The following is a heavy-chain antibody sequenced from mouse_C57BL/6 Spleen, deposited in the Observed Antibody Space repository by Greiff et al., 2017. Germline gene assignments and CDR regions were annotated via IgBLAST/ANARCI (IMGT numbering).Heavy chain of an antibody. J-gene: IGHJ2*01. CDR1: GFSFNTYA. D-gene: IGHD1-1*01. Sequence: EVQVVESGGGLVQPKGSLKLSCAASGFSFNTYAMNWVRQAPGKGLEWVARIRSKSNNYATYYADSVKDRFTISRDDSESMLYLQMNNLKTEDTAMYYCVRGDYGYYFDYWGQGTTLTVSS. CDR3: VRGDYGYYFDY. CDR2: IRSKSNNYAT. V-gene: IGHV10-1*01.